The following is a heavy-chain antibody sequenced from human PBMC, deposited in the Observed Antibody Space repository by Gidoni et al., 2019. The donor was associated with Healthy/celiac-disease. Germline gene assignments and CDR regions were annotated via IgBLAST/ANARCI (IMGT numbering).Heavy chain of an antibody. CDR3: TRSPPSLYYYGMDV. CDR1: GYTFTSYG. CDR2: INGGNGNT. Sequence: QVQLVQSGAEVKKPGASVKVSCKASGYTFTSYGVHWVRQAPGQSLEWMGWINGGNGNTKYSQKFQGRVTITRDTSATTAYMELSSLTSEDTAVYYCTRSPPSLYYYGMDVWGPGTTVTVSS. D-gene: IGHD3-10*01. V-gene: IGHV1-3*01. J-gene: IGHJ6*02.